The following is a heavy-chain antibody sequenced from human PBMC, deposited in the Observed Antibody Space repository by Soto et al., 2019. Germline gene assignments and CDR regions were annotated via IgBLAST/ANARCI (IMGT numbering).Heavy chain of an antibody. Sequence: QVQLVQSGAEVKKPGSSVKVSCKASGGTFSSYTISWVRQAPGQGLEWMGRIIPILGIANYAQKFQGRVTITADKSTSTAYMELSSLRSEDTAVYYCARELGGISPYRMDYWGQGTLVTVSS. V-gene: IGHV1-69*08. CDR1: GGTFSSYT. CDR3: ARELGGISPYRMDY. D-gene: IGHD3-16*01. CDR2: IIPILGIA. J-gene: IGHJ4*02.